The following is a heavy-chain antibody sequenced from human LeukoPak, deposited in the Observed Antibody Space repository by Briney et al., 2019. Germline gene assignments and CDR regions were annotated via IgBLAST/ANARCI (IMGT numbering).Heavy chain of an antibody. J-gene: IGHJ3*02. CDR1: GFTFSSYA. V-gene: IGHV3-30-3*01. CDR2: ISYDGSNK. D-gene: IGHD3-3*01. Sequence: GRSLRLSCAASGFTFSSYAMHWVRQAPGKGLEWVAVISYDGSNKYYADSVKGRFTISRDNSKNTLYLQMNSLRAEDTAVYYCARGHTYYDFWSGEKDAFDIWGQGTMVTVSS. CDR3: ARGHTYYDFWSGEKDAFDI.